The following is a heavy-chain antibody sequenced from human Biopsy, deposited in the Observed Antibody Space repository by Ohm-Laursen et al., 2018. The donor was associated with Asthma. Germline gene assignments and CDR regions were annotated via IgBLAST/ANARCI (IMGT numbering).Heavy chain of an antibody. Sequence: SDTLSLTCDVYPGSFSGFFWTWIRQSPGKGLEWIGETNERGVTNNNPSLKSRVIISIDTYWNRVSLKLNSVTAADTAVYYCARGPELDVWGQGTTVTVSS. V-gene: IGHV4-34*01. CDR1: PGSFSGFF. J-gene: IGHJ6*02. CDR3: ARGPELDV. CDR2: TNERGVT.